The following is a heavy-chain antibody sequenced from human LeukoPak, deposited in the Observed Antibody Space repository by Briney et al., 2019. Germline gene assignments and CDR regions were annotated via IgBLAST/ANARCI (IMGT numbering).Heavy chain of an antibody. CDR3: ARHFRLSSSWLEDYYYYGMDV. D-gene: IGHD6-13*01. V-gene: IGHV4-39*01. CDR2: IYYSGST. Sequence: SETLSLTCTVSGGSISSSSYYWGWIRQPPGKGLEWIGSIYYSGSTSYNPSLKSRVTISVDTSKNQFSLKLSSVTAADTAVYYCARHFRLSSSWLEDYYYYGMDVWGQGTTATVSS. CDR1: GGSISSSSYY. J-gene: IGHJ6*02.